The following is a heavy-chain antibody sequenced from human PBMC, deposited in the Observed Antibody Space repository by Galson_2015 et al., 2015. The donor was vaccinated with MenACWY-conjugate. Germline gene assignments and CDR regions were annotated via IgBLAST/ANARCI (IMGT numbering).Heavy chain of an antibody. CDR2: ISSGSSTI. D-gene: IGHD3-10*01. J-gene: IGHJ4*01. Sequence: SLRLSCAASGFTFSSYSMNWVRQAPGKGLEWVSYISSGSSTIYYADSVKGRFIISRDNAKNSLYLQMNGLRAEDTAVYYCARDYGSGTPLDYWG. V-gene: IGHV3-48*04. CDR1: GFTFSSYS. CDR3: ARDYGSGTPLDY.